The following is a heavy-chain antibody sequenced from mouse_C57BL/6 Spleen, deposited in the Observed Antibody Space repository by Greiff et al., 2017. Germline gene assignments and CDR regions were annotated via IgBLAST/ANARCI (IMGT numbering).Heavy chain of an antibody. V-gene: IGHV1-80*01. CDR2: IYPGDGDT. CDR1: GYAFSSYW. Sequence: QVQLQQSGAELVKPGASVKISCKASGYAFSSYWMNWVKQRPGKGLEWIGQIYPGDGDTNYNGKFKGKATLTADKSSSTAYMQLSSLTSEDSAVYVWARCGNAYWYFDVWGTGTTVTVSS. J-gene: IGHJ1*03. CDR3: ARCGNAYWYFDV.